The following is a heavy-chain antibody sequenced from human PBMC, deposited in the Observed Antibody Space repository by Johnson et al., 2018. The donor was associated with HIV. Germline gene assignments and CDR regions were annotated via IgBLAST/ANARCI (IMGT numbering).Heavy chain of an antibody. J-gene: IGHJ3*02. CDR2: INWNGGSA. CDR1: GFTFNEYD. CDR3: EREPRMRYCSDDTYYWSGAFDI. V-gene: IGHV3-20*04. D-gene: IGHD2-15*01. Sequence: VQLVESGGGVIRPGGSLRLSCAASGFTFNEYDMNWVRQGPGKGLEWVSSINWNGGSAGYADSVKGRFIISSDNAKNSLHLQMNCLRAEDTALYYCEREPRMRYCSDDTYYWSGAFDIWGQGTVVTVSS.